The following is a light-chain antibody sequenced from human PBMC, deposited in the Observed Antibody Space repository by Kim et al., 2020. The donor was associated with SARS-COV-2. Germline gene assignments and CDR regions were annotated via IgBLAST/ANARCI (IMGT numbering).Light chain of an antibody. J-gene: IGLJ2*01. CDR1: NIGSKS. Sequence: SYGLTQPPSVSVAPGKTARITCGGNNIGSKSVHWYQQKPGQAPVLVIYYDSDRPSGIPERFSGSNSGNTATLTISRVEAGDEADYYCQVWDSSSDHVVFG. V-gene: IGLV3-21*04. CDR3: QVWDSSSDHVV. CDR2: YDS.